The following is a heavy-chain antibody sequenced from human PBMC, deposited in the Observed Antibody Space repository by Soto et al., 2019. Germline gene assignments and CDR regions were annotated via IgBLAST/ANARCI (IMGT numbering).Heavy chain of an antibody. V-gene: IGHV4-38-2*01. J-gene: IGHJ4*02. CDR1: GYSISSGYY. CDR2: IYHSGST. Sequence: SETLSLTCAVSGYSISSGYYWGWIRQPPGKGLEWIGSIYHSGSTYHNPSLKSRVTISVDTSKNQFSLKLSSVTAADTAVYYCARVTSGEPAAIVYWGQGTLVTVSS. CDR3: ARVTSGEPAAIVY. D-gene: IGHD2-2*01.